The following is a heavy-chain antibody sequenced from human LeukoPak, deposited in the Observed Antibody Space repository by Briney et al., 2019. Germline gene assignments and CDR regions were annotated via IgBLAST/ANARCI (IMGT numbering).Heavy chain of an antibody. D-gene: IGHD6-13*01. CDR1: GFTVSSNY. J-gene: IGHJ4*02. CDR2: IYSGGST. Sequence: PGGSLRLSCAASGFTVSSNYMSWVRQAPGKGLEWVSVIYSGGSTYYADSVKGRFTISRDNSKNTLYLQMNSLRAEDTAVYYCAKVPMGIAAAGRNYWGQGTLVTVSS. CDR3: AKVPMGIAAAGRNY. V-gene: IGHV3-53*05.